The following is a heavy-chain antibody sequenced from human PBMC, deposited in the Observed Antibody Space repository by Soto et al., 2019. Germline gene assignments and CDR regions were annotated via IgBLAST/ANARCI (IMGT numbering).Heavy chain of an antibody. Sequence: ASVNVSCKAPGYTFIDYYVQWVRQAPGQGLEWMGIIKRSGTSISSAQKFQGRLTLTRDTSASTVYLDLSSLTFEDTAVYYCARAIGDTVIDPRRYGMDVWGQGTTVTVSS. D-gene: IGHD2-21*01. CDR3: ARAIGDTVIDPRRYGMDV. CDR2: IKRSGTSI. CDR1: GYTFIDYY. V-gene: IGHV1-46*01. J-gene: IGHJ6*02.